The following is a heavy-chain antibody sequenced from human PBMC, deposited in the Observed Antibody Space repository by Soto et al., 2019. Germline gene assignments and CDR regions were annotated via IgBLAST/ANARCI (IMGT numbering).Heavy chain of an antibody. V-gene: IGHV1-18*04. CDR1: GYTFTSYG. CDR3: ARDRRGSRITIFGDTIDAFDI. J-gene: IGHJ3*02. CDR2: ISAYNGNT. Sequence: QVQLVQSGAEVKKPGASVKVSCKASGYTFTSYGISWVRQAPGQGLEWMGWISAYNGNTNYAQKLQGRVTMTTDTSTSTAYMELRSMRSADTAVYYCARDRRGSRITIFGDTIDAFDIWGQGTMVTVSS. D-gene: IGHD3-3*01.